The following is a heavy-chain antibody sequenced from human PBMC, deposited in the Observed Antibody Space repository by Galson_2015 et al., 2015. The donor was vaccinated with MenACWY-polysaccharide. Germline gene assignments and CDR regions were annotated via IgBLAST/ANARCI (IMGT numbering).Heavy chain of an antibody. Sequence: SVKVSCKVSGYTLTELSMHWVRQAPGKGLEWMGGFDPEDGETIYAQKFQGRVTMTEDTSTDTAYMELSSLRSEDTAVYYCATIVPGDSSGGWFGPWGQGTLVTVSS. CDR1: GYTLTELS. D-gene: IGHD3-22*01. CDR2: FDPEDGET. CDR3: ATIVPGDSSGGWFGP. J-gene: IGHJ5*02. V-gene: IGHV1-24*01.